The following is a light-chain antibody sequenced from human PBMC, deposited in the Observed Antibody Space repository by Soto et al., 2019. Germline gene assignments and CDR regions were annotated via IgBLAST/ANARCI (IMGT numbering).Light chain of an antibody. J-gene: IGKJ2*01. CDR1: QSVASN. V-gene: IGKV3-15*01. CDR3: QQYHNWPPKYT. Sequence: EIVMTQSPASLSVSPGDGATLSCRAIQSVASNVAWYQQRPGQGPRLLIHGASTRAVGVPARFSGSGSGTDFTLTISSLQSEDFAVYYCQQYHNWPPKYTFGQGTKLQIK. CDR2: GAS.